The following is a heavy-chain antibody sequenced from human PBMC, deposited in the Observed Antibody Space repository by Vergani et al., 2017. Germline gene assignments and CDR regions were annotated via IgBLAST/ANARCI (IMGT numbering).Heavy chain of an antibody. J-gene: IGHJ4*02. CDR3: ARKKYYDSKDYYQVEPFDY. CDR1: GFTFSNSA. D-gene: IGHD3-22*01. Sequence: EVHLLESGGGLVQSGGSLRLSCAASGFTFSNSAVSWVRQAPGRGLAWVSSISGPGLSTYYAYSLKGRFTISRDNSKNSVYLQMNSLRAEDTAIYYCARKKYYDSKDYYQVEPFDYWGQGTLVTVSS. V-gene: IGHV3-23*01. CDR2: ISGPGLST.